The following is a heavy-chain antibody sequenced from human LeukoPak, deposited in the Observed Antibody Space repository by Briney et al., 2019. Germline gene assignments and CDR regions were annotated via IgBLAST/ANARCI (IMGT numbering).Heavy chain of an antibody. CDR3: ARDFRSSSWYDY. J-gene: IGHJ4*02. Sequence: KPSETLSLTCTVSGYSISSGYYWSWIRQPPGKGLEWIGYIYYSGSTYYNPSLKSRVTISVDTSKNQFSLKLSSVTAADTAVYYCARDFRSSSWYDYWGQGTLVTVSS. CDR1: GYSISSGYY. V-gene: IGHV4-30-4*08. D-gene: IGHD6-13*01. CDR2: IYYSGST.